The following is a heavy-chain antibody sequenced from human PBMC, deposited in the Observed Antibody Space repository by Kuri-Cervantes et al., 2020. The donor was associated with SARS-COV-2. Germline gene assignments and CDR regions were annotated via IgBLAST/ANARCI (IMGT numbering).Heavy chain of an antibody. CDR2: IGPSGTTK. D-gene: IGHD7-27*01. V-gene: IGHV3-11*04. CDR3: ARDLRLGKSLDY. Sequence: GGSVRLSCTASGVRFSDYYMNWIRQVPGKGLEWVSNIGPSGTTKYYADSVKCRFTISRVKAKNSLYLQMSRLRAEDTAVYYCARDLRLGKSLDYWGQGTLVTVSS. J-gene: IGHJ4*02. CDR1: GVRFSDYY.